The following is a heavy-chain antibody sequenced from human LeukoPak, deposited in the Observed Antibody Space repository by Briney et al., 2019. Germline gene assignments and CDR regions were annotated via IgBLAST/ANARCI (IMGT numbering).Heavy chain of an antibody. Sequence: ASVKVSCKASGYTFTGYYMHWVRQAPGQGLQWMGWINPNGGDTNYAQKFQGRVTMTRDTSISTAYMELSRLRSDDTAAYYCAREGGFTGYGSSWYEDVFVYWGQGTLVIVSS. CDR1: GYTFTGYY. J-gene: IGHJ4*02. D-gene: IGHD6-13*01. CDR3: AREGGFTGYGSSWYEDVFVY. CDR2: INPNGGDT. V-gene: IGHV1-2*02.